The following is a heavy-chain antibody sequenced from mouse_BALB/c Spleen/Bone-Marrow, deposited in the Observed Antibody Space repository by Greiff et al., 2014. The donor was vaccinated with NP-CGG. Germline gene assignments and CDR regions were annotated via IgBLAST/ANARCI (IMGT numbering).Heavy chain of an antibody. CDR2: VNPRSGYA. CDR3: ARPKGFALDY. J-gene: IGHJ2*01. Sequence: VQLQQSGAELASPGASVKMFCKASGYTFTDYTIQWVKQRPGQSLEWIGYVNPRSGYANYNQKFKDKATLTADKSSSTAFMQLSSLTSEDSAVYYCARPKGFALDYWGQGTALTVSS. CDR1: GYTFTDYT. V-gene: IGHV1-4*01.